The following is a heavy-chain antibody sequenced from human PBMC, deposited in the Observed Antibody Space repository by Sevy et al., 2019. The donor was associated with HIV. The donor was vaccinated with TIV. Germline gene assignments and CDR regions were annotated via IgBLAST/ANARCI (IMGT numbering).Heavy chain of an antibody. V-gene: IGHV3-21*01. CDR1: GFTFSDYY. CDR2: IIGRGSYI. J-gene: IGHJ4*02. D-gene: IGHD2-2*01. CDR3: AGDGGCSSTSCLLYFDS. Sequence: GGSLRLSCAASGFTFSDYYMNWVRQAPGKGLEWVSSIIGRGSYIHYADSVRGRFTISRVNAKNSLYLQMNSLGVDDTAVYFCAGDGGCSSTSCLLYFDSWGQGALVTVSS.